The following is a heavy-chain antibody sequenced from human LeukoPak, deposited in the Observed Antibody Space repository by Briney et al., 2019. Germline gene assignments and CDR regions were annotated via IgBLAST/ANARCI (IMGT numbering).Heavy chain of an antibody. J-gene: IGHJ4*02. D-gene: IGHD3-10*01. Sequence: GRSLRLSCAASGFTFSNYGMHWVRQAPGKGLEWVAVIWYDGSNKYYADSVKGRFTISRDNSKSTLYLQMNSLRAEDTAVYYCARGRGSYYPYYFDYWGQGTLVTVSS. CDR2: IWYDGSNK. CDR1: GFTFSNYG. CDR3: ARGRGSYYPYYFDY. V-gene: IGHV3-33*01.